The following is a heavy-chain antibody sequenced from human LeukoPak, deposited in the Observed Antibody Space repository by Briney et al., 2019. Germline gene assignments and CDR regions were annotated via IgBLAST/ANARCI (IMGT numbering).Heavy chain of an antibody. V-gene: IGHV4-4*07. CDR2: IHASGTT. CDR3: ARDGAYVYGRAFDY. CDR1: GGSISSYF. D-gene: IGHD3-10*01. J-gene: IGHJ4*02. Sequence: PSETLSLTCNVSGGSISSYFWTWIRQPAGKGLEWIGRIHASGTTNYNSSLKSRVSMSVDTSKNQFSLKLTSVTAADTAVYFCARDGAYVYGRAFDYWGQGTLVSVSS.